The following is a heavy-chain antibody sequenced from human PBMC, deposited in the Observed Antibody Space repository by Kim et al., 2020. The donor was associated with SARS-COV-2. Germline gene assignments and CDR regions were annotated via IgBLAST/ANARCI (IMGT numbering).Heavy chain of an antibody. CDR3: ARGLGYCSSTSCYWAPLDAFDI. V-gene: IGHV4-34*01. J-gene: IGHJ3*02. CDR1: GGSFSGYY. D-gene: IGHD2-2*01. Sequence: SETLSLTCAVYGGSFSGYYWSWIRQPPGKGLEWIGEINHSGSTNYNPSLKSRVTISVDTSKNQFSLKLSSVTAADTAVYYCARGLGYCSSTSCYWAPLDAFDIWGQGTMVTVSS. CDR2: INHSGST.